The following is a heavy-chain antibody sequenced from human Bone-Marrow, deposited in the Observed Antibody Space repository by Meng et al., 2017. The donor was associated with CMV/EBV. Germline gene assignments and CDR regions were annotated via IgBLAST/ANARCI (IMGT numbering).Heavy chain of an antibody. Sequence: GESLKISCAASGFTFSSYSMNWVRQAPGKGLEWVSSISSSSSYIYYADSVKGRFTISRDNAKNSLYLQMNSLRAEDTAVYYCARDVRPQGVLEWVYGRDVWGQGTTVTVSS. J-gene: IGHJ6*02. CDR2: ISSSSSYI. CDR1: GFTFSSYS. V-gene: IGHV3-21*01. CDR3: ARDVRPQGVLEWVYGRDV. D-gene: IGHD3-3*01.